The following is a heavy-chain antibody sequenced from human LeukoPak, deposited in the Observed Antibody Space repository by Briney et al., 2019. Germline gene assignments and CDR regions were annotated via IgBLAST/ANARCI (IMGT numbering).Heavy chain of an antibody. CDR1: GGSISSGGYY. CDR3: ASLVYYYDSSGYNASLYYYYYMDV. CDR2: IYHSGST. V-gene: IGHV4-30-2*01. J-gene: IGHJ6*03. D-gene: IGHD3-22*01. Sequence: SETLSLTCTVSGGSISSGGYYWSWIRQPPGKGLEWIGYIYHSGSTYYNPSLKSRVTISVDRSKNQFSLKLSSVTAADTAVYYCASLVYYYDSSGYNASLYYYYYMDVWGKGTTVTVSS.